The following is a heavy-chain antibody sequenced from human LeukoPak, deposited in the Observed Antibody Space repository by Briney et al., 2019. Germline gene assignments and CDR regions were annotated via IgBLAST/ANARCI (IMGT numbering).Heavy chain of an antibody. V-gene: IGHV4-4*07. J-gene: IGHJ6*03. CDR3: ARAAEDVSSSSLYYYYMDV. D-gene: IGHD6-6*01. CDR1: GGSISSYY. CDR2: IYSSGST. Sequence: PSETLSLTCTVSGGSISSYYWSWIRQPAGKGLEWIGRIYSSGSTNYNPSLKSRVTISVDTSKNQFSLKLSSVTAADTAVYYCARAAEDVSSSSLYYYYMDVWGKGTTVTVSS.